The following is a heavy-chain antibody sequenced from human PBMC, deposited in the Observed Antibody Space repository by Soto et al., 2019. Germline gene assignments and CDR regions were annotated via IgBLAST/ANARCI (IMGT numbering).Heavy chain of an antibody. V-gene: IGHV4-30-4*01. J-gene: IGHJ6*02. D-gene: IGHD3-10*01. CDR2: IYYSGST. CDR3: ARQGFGQLHGLVAV. CDR1: GASISSGDYY. Sequence: KPSETLSLTCTVSGASISSGDYYWSWIRQPPGKGLEWIGYIYYSGSTYYNPSLKSRVTMSVDTSKNHFSLKVNSVTAADTALYYCARQGFGQLHGLVAVWGPGTTVTVSS.